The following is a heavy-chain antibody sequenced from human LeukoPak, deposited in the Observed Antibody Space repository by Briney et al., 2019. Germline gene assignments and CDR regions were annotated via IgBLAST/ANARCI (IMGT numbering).Heavy chain of an antibody. CDR3: ARGTGDSLWFGEFPAFDY. D-gene: IGHD3-10*01. Sequence: GGSLRLSCAASGFTFSSYDMHWVRQATGKGLEWVSAIGTAGDTYYPGSVKGRFTISRENAKNSLYLQMNSLRAGDTAVYYCARGTGDSLWFGEFPAFDYWGQGTLVTVSS. CDR2: IGTAGDT. V-gene: IGHV3-13*01. CDR1: GFTFSSYD. J-gene: IGHJ4*02.